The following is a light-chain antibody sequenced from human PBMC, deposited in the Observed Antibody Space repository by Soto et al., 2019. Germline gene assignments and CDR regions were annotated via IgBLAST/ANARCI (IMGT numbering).Light chain of an antibody. CDR1: SSDVGGYNY. Sequence: QSVLTQPRSVSGSPGQSVTISCTGTSSDVGGYNYVSWYQQYAGKTPKLLIYDVSKRPSGVPDRFSGSKSGNTASLSISGLQAEDEADYYCSSYAGSNSVVFGGGTKVTVL. J-gene: IGLJ2*01. CDR2: DVS. V-gene: IGLV2-11*01. CDR3: SSYAGSNSVV.